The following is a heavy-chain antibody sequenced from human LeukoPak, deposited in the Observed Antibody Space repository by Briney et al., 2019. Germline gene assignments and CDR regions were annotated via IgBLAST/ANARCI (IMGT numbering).Heavy chain of an antibody. CDR3: ARAQGGIAVAGTRLNYYGMDV. CDR2: ISSSGSTI. V-gene: IGHV3-48*03. J-gene: IGHJ6*02. Sequence: PGGSLRLSCAASGFTFSSYEMNWVRQAPGKGLEWVSYISSSGSTIYYADSVKGRFTISRDNAKNSLYLQMNSLRAEDTAVYYCARAQGGIAVAGTRLNYYGMDVWGQGTTVTVSS. CDR1: GFTFSSYE. D-gene: IGHD6-19*01.